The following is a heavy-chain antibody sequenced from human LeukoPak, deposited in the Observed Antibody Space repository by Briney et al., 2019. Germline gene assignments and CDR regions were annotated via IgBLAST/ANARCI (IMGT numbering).Heavy chain of an antibody. CDR1: GYTFTTYY. D-gene: IGHD6-13*01. CDR2: IKPSGGST. J-gene: IGHJ4*02. CDR3: ARAVEEVAAAGLDY. Sequence: ASVKVSCKASGYTFTTYYMHWVRQAPGQGLEWMGIIKPSGGSTSYAQKFQGRVTMTRDTSTSTVYMELSSLRSEDTAVHYCARAVEEVAAAGLDYWGQGTLVTVSS. V-gene: IGHV1-46*01.